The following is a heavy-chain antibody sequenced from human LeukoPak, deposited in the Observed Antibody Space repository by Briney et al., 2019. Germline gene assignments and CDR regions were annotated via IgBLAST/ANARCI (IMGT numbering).Heavy chain of an antibody. CDR1: GGSISSGDYY. Sequence: SQTLSLTCTVSGGSISSGDYYWSWIRQPPGKGLEWIGYIYYSGSTYYNPSLKSRVTISVDTSKNQFSLKLSSVTAADTAVYYCARDHIVVVPGLGESSYYYYYYGMDVWGEGTTVTVSS. CDR2: IYYSGST. V-gene: IGHV4-30-4*01. J-gene: IGHJ6*04. CDR3: ARDHIVVVPGLGESSYYYYYYGMDV. D-gene: IGHD2-2*01.